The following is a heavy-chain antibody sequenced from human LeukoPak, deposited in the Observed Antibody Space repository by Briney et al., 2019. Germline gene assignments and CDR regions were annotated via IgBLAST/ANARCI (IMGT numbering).Heavy chain of an antibody. CDR3: ARSWRHCSGDSCYPIDY. D-gene: IGHD2-15*01. J-gene: IGHJ4*02. CDR2: INPNSGGT. Sequence: ASVEVSCKASGYIFTSYDINWARQAPGQGLEWMGWINPNSGGTNYAQKFQGRVTMTRDTSISTAYMELSRLRSDDTAVYYCARSWRHCSGDSCYPIDYWGQGTQVTVSS. CDR1: GYIFTSYD. V-gene: IGHV1-2*02.